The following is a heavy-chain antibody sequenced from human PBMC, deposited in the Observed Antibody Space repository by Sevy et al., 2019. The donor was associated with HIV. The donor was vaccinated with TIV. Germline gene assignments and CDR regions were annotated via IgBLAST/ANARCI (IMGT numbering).Heavy chain of an antibody. D-gene: IGHD3-10*01. CDR1: GFTFSSYG. Sequence: GGSLRLSCAASGFTFSSYGMHWVRQAPGKGLEWVAVISYDGSNKYYADSVKGRFTISRDNSKNTLYLQMNSLRAEDTAVYYCAKDRRFGESLYCFDYWGQGTLVTVSS. CDR2: ISYDGSNK. CDR3: AKDRRFGESLYCFDY. J-gene: IGHJ4*02. V-gene: IGHV3-30*18.